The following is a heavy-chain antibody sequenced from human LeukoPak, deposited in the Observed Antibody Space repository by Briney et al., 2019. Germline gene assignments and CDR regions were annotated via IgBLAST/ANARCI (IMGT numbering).Heavy chain of an antibody. D-gene: IGHD2-2*02. CDR1: GFTFSSYE. V-gene: IGHV3-48*03. CDR2: ISSSGSTI. J-gene: IGHJ6*03. CDR3: AKDGSIPWGYYMDV. Sequence: GGSLRLSCAASGFTFSSYEMNWVRQAPGKGLEWVSYISSSGSTIYYADSVKGRFTISRDNAKNSLYLQMNSLRAEDTAVYYCAKDGSIPWGYYMDVWGKGTTVTISS.